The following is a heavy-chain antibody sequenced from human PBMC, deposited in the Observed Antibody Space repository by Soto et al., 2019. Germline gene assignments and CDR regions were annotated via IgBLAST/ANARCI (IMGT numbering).Heavy chain of an antibody. V-gene: IGHV3-74*01. J-gene: IGHJ4*02. D-gene: IGHD3-22*01. CDR3: ARPRYDGSGTPFDH. CDR2: INGDGSTT. CDR1: GLTFRSYW. Sequence: GGSLRLSCVASGLTFRSYWMHWVRQAPGKGLVWVSRINGDGSTTTYADSVKGRFIISRDNAKNMLYLQMNSLTAEDTAVYYCARPRYDGSGTPFDHWGQGTLVTVSS.